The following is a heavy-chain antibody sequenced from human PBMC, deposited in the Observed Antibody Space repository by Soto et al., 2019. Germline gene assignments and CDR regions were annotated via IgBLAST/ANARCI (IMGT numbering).Heavy chain of an antibody. V-gene: IGHV3-23*01. CDR1: AFTFKNYA. J-gene: IGHJ4*02. D-gene: IGHD1-26*01. Sequence: GGSLRLSCAASAFTFKNYAMSWIRQAPGKGLEWVSGISGGGTTTYYADSVKGRFTISRDNSKNTLYLQMDSLRAEDTAVYYCAKSALSPIRGPLDYWGQGTLVTVSS. CDR3: AKSALSPIRGPLDY. CDR2: ISGGGTTT.